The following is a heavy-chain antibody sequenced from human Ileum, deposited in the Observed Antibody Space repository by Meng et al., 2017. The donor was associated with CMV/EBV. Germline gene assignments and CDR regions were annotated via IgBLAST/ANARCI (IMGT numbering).Heavy chain of an antibody. J-gene: IGHJ4*02. V-gene: IGHV3-23*03. CDR1: GFTFRNYA. D-gene: IGHD3-16*01. CDR2: VYRGNLGI. CDR3: VKDDPTGWGDY. Sequence: GGSLRLSCAASGFTFRNYAMSRVRQAPGKGLEWVAVVYRGNLGINYVNSVRGRFTISKDYSKNTLDLQMNSLRAEDTAVYYCVKDDPTGWGDYWGQGSLVTVSS.